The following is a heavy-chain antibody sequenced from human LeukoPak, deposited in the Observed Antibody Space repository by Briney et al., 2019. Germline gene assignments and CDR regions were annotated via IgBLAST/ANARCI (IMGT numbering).Heavy chain of an antibody. Sequence: SETLSLTCTVSGYSISSGYYWGWIRQHPGKGLEWIGYIYYSGGTYYNPSLKSRVTISVDTSKNQFSLKLSSVTAADTAVYYCARDPGREGESGYFDYWGQGTLVTVSS. CDR2: IYYSGGT. J-gene: IGHJ4*02. V-gene: IGHV4-31*03. CDR1: GYSISSGYY. D-gene: IGHD3-16*01. CDR3: ARDPGREGESGYFDY.